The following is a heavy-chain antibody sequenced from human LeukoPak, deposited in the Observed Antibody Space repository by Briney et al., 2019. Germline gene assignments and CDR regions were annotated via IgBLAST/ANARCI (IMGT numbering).Heavy chain of an antibody. CDR3: ARDSSYCSSTSCPGGIYYYGMDV. D-gene: IGHD2-2*01. J-gene: IGHJ6*02. V-gene: IGHV1-18*01. CDR2: ISAYNGNT. CDR1: GYTFTSYG. Sequence: ASVKVSCKASGYTFTSYGISWVRQAHGQGLEWMGWISAYNGNTNYAQKLQGRVTMTTDTSTSTAYMELRSLRSDDTAVYYCARDSSYCSSTSCPGGIYYYGMDVWGQGTTVTVSS.